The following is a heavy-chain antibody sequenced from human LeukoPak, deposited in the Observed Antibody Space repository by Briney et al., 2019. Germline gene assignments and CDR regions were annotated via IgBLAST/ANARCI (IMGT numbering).Heavy chain of an antibody. CDR1: GFTFDDYA. J-gene: IGHJ6*02. Sequence: GGSLRLSCAASGFTFDDYAMHWVRHAPGKGLEWVSGISWNSGSIGYADSVKGRFTISRDNAKNSLYLQMNSLRAEDTALYYCAKDNYYYYGMDVWGQGTTVTVSS. V-gene: IGHV3-9*01. CDR3: AKDNYYYYGMDV. CDR2: ISWNSGSI.